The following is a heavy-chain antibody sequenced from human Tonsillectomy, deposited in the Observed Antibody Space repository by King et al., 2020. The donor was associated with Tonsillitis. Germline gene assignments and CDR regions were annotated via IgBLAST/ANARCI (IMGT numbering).Heavy chain of an antibody. CDR1: GFTVGSKY. D-gene: IGHD4-17*01. V-gene: IGHV3-53*04. CDR3: ARDNLMTTVTTPHYYYYGMDV. CDR2: IYNGGST. Sequence: VQLVESGGGLVQPGGSLRLSCAASGFTVGSKYMSWVRQAPGKGLEWVSIIYNGGSTYYADSVKGRFTISRHNSKNTLYLQMNSLRAEDTAVYYCARDNLMTTVTTPHYYYYGMDVWGQGTTVTVSS. J-gene: IGHJ6*02.